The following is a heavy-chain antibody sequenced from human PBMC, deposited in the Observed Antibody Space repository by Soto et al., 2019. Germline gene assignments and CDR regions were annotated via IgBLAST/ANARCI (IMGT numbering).Heavy chain of an antibody. Sequence: SLSVSLCAAGGTCEDYGSRWVPQAPGKGREWVSGISWNSGSIGYPDSVKARFTMSRDNAKNSLYLQMNSMRAEDTALYYCADSRGSLLHLDYWGQGTLVTVSS. V-gene: IGHV3-9*01. CDR3: ADSRGSLLHLDY. CDR1: GGTCEDYG. D-gene: IGHD3-22*01. J-gene: IGHJ4*02. CDR2: ISWNSGSI.